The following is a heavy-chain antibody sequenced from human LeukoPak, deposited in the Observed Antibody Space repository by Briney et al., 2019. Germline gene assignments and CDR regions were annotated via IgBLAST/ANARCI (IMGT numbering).Heavy chain of an antibody. D-gene: IGHD2-2*01. Sequence: ASVKVSCKASGYTFTSYDIHWVRQAPGQGLEWMGWMNPNSGNTGYAQKFQGRVTMTRNTSISTAYMELSSLRSEDTAVYYCARGREYQLLISMDVWGQGTTVTVSS. CDR3: ARGREYQLLISMDV. V-gene: IGHV1-8*01. CDR2: MNPNSGNT. CDR1: GYTFTSYD. J-gene: IGHJ6*02.